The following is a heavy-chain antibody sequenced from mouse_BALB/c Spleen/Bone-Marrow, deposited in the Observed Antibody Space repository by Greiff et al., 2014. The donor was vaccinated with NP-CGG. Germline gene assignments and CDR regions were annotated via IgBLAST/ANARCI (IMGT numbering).Heavy chain of an antibody. CDR3: AREVSMDY. V-gene: IGHV5-4*02. J-gene: IGHJ4*01. CDR2: ISDGGSYT. CDR1: GFTFSDYY. Sequence: EVKLMESGGGLVKPGGSLKLSCAASGFTFSDYYMYWVRQTPEERLEWVATISDGGSYTYYPDSVKGRFTISRDNAKNNLFLQLSSLKSEDTAMYYCAREVSMDYWGQGTSVTVSS.